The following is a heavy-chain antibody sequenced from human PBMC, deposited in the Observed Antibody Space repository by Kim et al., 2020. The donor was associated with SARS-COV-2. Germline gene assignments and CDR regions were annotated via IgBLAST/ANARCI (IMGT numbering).Heavy chain of an antibody. J-gene: IGHJ6*02. CDR1: GDSINSFY. CDR2: IYDFGSP. CDR3: AGLPALAEGGRDYFGMDV. D-gene: IGHD1-26*01. V-gene: IGHV4-59*13. Sequence: SETLSLTCSVSGDSINSFYWSWIRQSPGKGLEWIGYIYDFGSPTYNPSLESRVILSVDRSKKQISLRLTSVTTADTAIYYCAGLPALAEGGRDYFGMDVWGRGTTVTVSS.